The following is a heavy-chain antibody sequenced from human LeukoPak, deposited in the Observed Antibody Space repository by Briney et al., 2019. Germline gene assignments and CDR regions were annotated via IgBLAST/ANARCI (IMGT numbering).Heavy chain of an antibody. V-gene: IGHV3-72*01. CDR2: TRNKPNSHTT. J-gene: IGHJ4*02. CDR3: VRDFYESSGSTYYFDY. D-gene: IGHD3-22*01. Sequence: PGGSLRLSCAASGFSFSDLYMDWVRQAPGKGLEWVGRTRNKPNSHTTEYAASVKGRFTISRDDSKNSLYLQMNSLKIEDTAVYYCVRDFYESSGSTYYFDYWGQGTLVTVSS. CDR1: GFSFSDLY.